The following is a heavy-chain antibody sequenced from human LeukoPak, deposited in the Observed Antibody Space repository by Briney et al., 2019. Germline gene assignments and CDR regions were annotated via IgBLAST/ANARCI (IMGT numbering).Heavy chain of an antibody. D-gene: IGHD3-10*01. CDR2: ISSSGSTI. CDR1: GFTFSSYS. V-gene: IGHV3-48*04. CDR3: AREAGYGSGSFGFSPNYFDY. J-gene: IGHJ4*02. Sequence: PGGSLRLSCAASGFTFSSYSMNWVRQAPGKGLEWVSYISSSGSTIYYADSVKGRFTISRDNAKNSLYLQMNSLRAEDTAVYYCAREAGYGSGSFGFSPNYFDYWGQGTLVTVSS.